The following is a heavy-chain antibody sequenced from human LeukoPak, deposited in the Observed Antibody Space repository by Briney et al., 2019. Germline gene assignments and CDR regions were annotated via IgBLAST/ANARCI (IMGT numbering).Heavy chain of an antibody. CDR2: IYSGGRT. V-gene: IGHV3-66*04. CDR1: GFTFSGFS. CDR3: ARHSSGLYYNLFAP. D-gene: IGHD6-19*01. Sequence: PGGSLRLSCAASGFTFSGFSMNWVRQTPGKGLEWVSVIYSGGRTYYAASVKGRFTISRDNSKNTLFLQMNSLSAEDTAVYYCARHSSGLYYNLFAPWGQGTLVTVSS. J-gene: IGHJ5*02.